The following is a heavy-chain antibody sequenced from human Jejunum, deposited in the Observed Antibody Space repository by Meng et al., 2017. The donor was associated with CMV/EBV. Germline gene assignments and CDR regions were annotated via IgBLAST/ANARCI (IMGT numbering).Heavy chain of an antibody. CDR3: VRHTFSGNPGGIDS. V-gene: IGHV4-39*01. Sequence: LRRRKPSPRLVKPSHTLFFTWTVTGGPISRTGTCGGWIRQHPRKGLEWIGSQCHADDTYYNPSLMGRVTISVDTSKNQVSLKLTSVTAADTSIYYCVRHTFSGNPGGIDSWGQGILVTVSS. CDR1: GGPISRTGTC. J-gene: IGHJ4*02. CDR2: QCHADDT. D-gene: IGHD4-23*01.